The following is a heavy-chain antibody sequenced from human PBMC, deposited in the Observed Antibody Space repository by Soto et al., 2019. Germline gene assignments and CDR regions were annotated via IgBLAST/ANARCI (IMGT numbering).Heavy chain of an antibody. CDR1: GFTFSSYN. D-gene: IGHD3-22*01. Sequence: PGGSLRLSCAASGFTFSSYNMNWVRQAPGKGLEWVSSISSSSSYIYYADSVKGRFTISRDNAKNSLYLQMNSLRAEDTAVYYCARLSASYYYDSSGYQWGQGTLVTVSS. J-gene: IGHJ4*02. V-gene: IGHV3-21*01. CDR2: ISSSSSYI. CDR3: ARLSASYYYDSSGYQ.